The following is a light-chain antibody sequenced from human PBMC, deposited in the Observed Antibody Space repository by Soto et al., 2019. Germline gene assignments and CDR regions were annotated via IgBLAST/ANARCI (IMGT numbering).Light chain of an antibody. CDR1: SSDVGGYNY. J-gene: IGLJ2*01. V-gene: IGLV2-11*01. Sequence: QSALTQPRSVSGSPGQSITISCTGTSSDVGGYNYVSWYQHRPAEAPKLMIYDVTKRPSGVPDRFSGSKSGYTASLTISGLQPEDEADYYCCSYAGSFRLIFGGGTQLTVL. CDR3: CSYAGSFRLI. CDR2: DVT.